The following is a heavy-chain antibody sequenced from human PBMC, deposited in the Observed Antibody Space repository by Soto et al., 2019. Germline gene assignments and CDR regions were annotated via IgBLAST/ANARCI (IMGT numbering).Heavy chain of an antibody. D-gene: IGHD3-22*01. J-gene: IGHJ5*02. CDR2: IIPIFGTA. Sequence: GASVKVSCKASGDSFRSYSLSWVRQAPGQGLEWMGGIIPIFGTANYAQKFQGRVTITADKSTSTAYMELSSLRSEDTAVYYCARLSRPNYYDTSGFFKDNWFDPWGQGTLVTV. CDR1: GDSFRSYS. V-gene: IGHV1-69*06. CDR3: ARLSRPNYYDTSGFFKDNWFDP.